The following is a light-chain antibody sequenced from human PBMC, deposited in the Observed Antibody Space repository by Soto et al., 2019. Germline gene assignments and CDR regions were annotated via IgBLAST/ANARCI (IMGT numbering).Light chain of an antibody. CDR2: DAS. J-gene: IGKJ3*01. CDR3: QHHHNWHPFT. V-gene: IGKV3-15*01. Sequence: EIVMTQSPATLSVSPGERATLSCRASQSVSSKLAWYQQKPGQAPRLLIYDASTRATGIPARFSGSGSGTEFTLTISSLQSEDFAVYFCQHHHNWHPFTFGPGTKVEIK. CDR1: QSVSSK.